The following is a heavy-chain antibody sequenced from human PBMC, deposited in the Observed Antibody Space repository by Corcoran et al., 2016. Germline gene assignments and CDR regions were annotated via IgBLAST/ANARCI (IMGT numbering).Heavy chain of an antibody. CDR1: GGSISSYY. D-gene: IGHD3-10*01. Sequence: QVQLQESGPGLVKPSETLSLTCTVSGGSISSYYWSWIRQPPGKGLEWIGYIYYSGSTNYNPSLKSRVTISVDTSKNQFSLKLSSVTAADTAVYYCARDFGYYGSGRWFDPWGQGTLVTVSS. V-gene: IGHV4-59*01. CDR3: ARDFGYYGSGRWFDP. J-gene: IGHJ5*02. CDR2: IYYSGST.